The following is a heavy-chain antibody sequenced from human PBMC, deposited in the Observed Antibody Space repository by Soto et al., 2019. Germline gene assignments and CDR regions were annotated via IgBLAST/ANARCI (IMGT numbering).Heavy chain of an antibody. Sequence: GGSLRLSCAGSGYTHTFNTYAMSWLRQAPGKGLEWVACISTTSGSTYYADSVKGRFTISRDNSKNTLYLQMNSLRAEDTAVYYGARVEEEATHLGDYWGQGTLVTVSS. D-gene: IGHD5-12*01. CDR1: GYTHTFNTYA. CDR3: ARVEEEATHLGDY. V-gene: IGHV3-23*01. CDR2: ISTTSGST. J-gene: IGHJ4*02.